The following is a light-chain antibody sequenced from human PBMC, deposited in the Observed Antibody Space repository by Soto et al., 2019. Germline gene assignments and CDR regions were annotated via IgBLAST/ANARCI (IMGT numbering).Light chain of an antibody. V-gene: IGKV1-27*01. CDR3: QQSYSSPPT. J-gene: IGKJ1*01. CDR2: AAS. Sequence: DVQMTQSPSSLSASVGDRVTITCRAIQGISNFLACYQQKPGKVPKALIYAASTLQSGVPSRFGGSGSGPDFTLTISSLQPEDFATYYCQQSYSSPPTFGQGTKVDIK. CDR1: QGISNF.